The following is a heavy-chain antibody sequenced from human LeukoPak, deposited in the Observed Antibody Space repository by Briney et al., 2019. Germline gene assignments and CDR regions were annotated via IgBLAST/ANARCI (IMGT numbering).Heavy chain of an antibody. V-gene: IGHV3-30-3*01. CDR3: ATSPRYKQQLGYFDY. CDR2: ISFDETNK. D-gene: IGHD6-13*01. J-gene: IGHJ4*02. Sequence: GGSLSLSCAASGLTFSSYAMHWVRQAPGKGLEWVAVISFDETNKYYADSVKGRFTISRDNPKNTLYLQMNSLRPEDTAVYYCATSPRYKQQLGYFDYWGQGTLVTVSS. CDR1: GLTFSSYA.